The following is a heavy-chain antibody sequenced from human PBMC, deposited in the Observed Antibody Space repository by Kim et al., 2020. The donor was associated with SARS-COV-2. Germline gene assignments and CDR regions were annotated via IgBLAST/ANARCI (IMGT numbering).Heavy chain of an antibody. CDR3: ARRSYYGSGSYALDY. CDR2: IYYSGST. D-gene: IGHD3-10*01. CDR1: GGSISSSSYY. Sequence: SETLSLTCTVSGGSISSSSYYWGWIRQPPGKGLEWIGSIYYSGSTYYNPSLKSRVTISVDTSKNQFSLKLSSVTAADTAVYYCARRSYYGSGSYALDYWGQGTLVTVSS. J-gene: IGHJ4*02. V-gene: IGHV4-39*01.